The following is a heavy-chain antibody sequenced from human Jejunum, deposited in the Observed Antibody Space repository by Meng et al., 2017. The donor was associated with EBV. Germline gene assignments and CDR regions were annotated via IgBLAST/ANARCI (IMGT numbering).Heavy chain of an antibody. D-gene: IGHD3-22*01. Sequence: VQLVQSGPELNKPRPSVKVSCKASVYPYHINYMHWERHAPGQGLEWMGRINPNGGSSPYAQKFQDRVTMTRDISTSTDYMELSSLESEDTAIYYCAIDVTVSNKAWLLDPWGQGTLVTVSS. CDR1: VYPYHINY. J-gene: IGHJ5*02. V-gene: IGHV1-46*02. CDR3: AIDVTVSNKAWLLDP. CDR2: INPNGGSS.